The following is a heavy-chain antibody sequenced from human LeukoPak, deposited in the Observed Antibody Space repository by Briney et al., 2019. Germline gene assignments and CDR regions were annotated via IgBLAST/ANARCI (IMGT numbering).Heavy chain of an antibody. CDR1: GFTFSNYG. CDR3: ARVGTSSSWYNWFDP. CDR2: ITSNGDTT. D-gene: IGHD6-13*01. Sequence: PGGSLRLSCTASGFTFSNYGMHWVRQAPGKRLEYVSTITSNGDTTYYTESVKGRFTISRDNSKNRLYLQMGSLIAEHTAVYYFARVGTSSSWYNWFDPWGQGTLVTVSS. V-gene: IGHV3-64*02. J-gene: IGHJ5*02.